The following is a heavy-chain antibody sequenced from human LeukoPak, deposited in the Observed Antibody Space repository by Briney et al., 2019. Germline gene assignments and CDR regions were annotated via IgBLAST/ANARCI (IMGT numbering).Heavy chain of an antibody. D-gene: IGHD1-7*01. CDR1: GVSFSDHY. CDR3: ARVFTGTLDY. J-gene: IGHJ4*02. Sequence: PSETLSLTCVVSGVSFSDHYWSWIRQPPGKGLEWIEEVNRSGSTNSNPSLKSRVTFSVDTSKNQFSLNLRSVPAAVTGVYYCARVFTGTLDYWGQGILATVSS. V-gene: IGHV4-34*01. CDR2: VNRSGST.